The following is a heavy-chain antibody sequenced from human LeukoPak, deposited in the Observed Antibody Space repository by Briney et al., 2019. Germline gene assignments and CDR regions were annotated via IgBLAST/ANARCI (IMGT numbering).Heavy chain of an antibody. CDR2: IYYSGST. D-gene: IGHD2-15*01. CDR3: ATGGSRWPPPFDY. Sequence: SQTLSLTCTVSGGSISSGDYYWSWIRQPPWKGLEWIGYIYYSGSTTYNPALKSRVTISVDTSKNQFSLRLSSVTAADTAVYYCATGGSRWPPPFDYWGQGALVTVSS. V-gene: IGHV4-30-4*08. J-gene: IGHJ4*02. CDR1: GGSISSGDYY.